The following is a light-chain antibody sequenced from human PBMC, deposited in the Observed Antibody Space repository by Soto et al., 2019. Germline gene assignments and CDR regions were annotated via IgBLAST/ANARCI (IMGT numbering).Light chain of an antibody. CDR3: QQSYSTPPGT. V-gene: IGKV1-39*01. J-gene: IGKJ1*01. Sequence: DIQMTQSPSSLSSSVGYRFTITFRASQSISSYLNWYQQKPGKAPKLLIYATSSLQSGVPSRFSGSGSGTDFTLTISSLQPEDFATYYCQQSYSTPPGTFGQGTKVDIK. CDR2: ATS. CDR1: QSISSY.